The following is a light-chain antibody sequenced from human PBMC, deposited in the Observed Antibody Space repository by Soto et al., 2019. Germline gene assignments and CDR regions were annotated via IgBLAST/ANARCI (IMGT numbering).Light chain of an antibody. J-gene: IGLJ3*02. CDR3: CSYAGSSTVL. Sequence: QSVLTQPASVSGSPGQTITISCTGTSSDVGSYNHVSWYQQHPGKAPKLIIYEGTKPPSGVSNRFSASKSGNTASLTISGLQAEDESDYFCCSYAGSSTVLFGGGTKLTVL. CDR2: EGT. CDR1: SSDVGSYNH. V-gene: IGLV2-23*01.